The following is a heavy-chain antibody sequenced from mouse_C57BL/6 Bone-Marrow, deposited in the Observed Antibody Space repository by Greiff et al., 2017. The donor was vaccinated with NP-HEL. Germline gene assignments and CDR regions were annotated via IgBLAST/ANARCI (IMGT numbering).Heavy chain of an antibody. CDR3: ARNLYYYAMDY. V-gene: IGHV5-17*01. CDR1: GFTFSDYG. CDR2: ISSGSSTI. D-gene: IGHD5-1*01. J-gene: IGHJ4*01. Sequence: EVQLQQSGGGLVKPGGSLKLSCAASGFTFSDYGMHWVRQAPEQGLEWVAYISSGSSTIYYADTVKGRFTISRDNAKSTLFLQMTSLRSEDTAMYYCARNLYYYAMDYWGQGTSVTVSS.